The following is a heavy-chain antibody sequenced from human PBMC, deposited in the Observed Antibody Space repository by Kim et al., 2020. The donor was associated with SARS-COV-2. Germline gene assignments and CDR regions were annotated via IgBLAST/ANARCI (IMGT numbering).Heavy chain of an antibody. CDR3: ARGGSYGFLVPSSYWYFDL. V-gene: IGHV4-31*03. Sequence: SETLSLTCTVSGGSISSGGYYWSWIRQHPGKGLEWIGYIYYSGSTYYNPSLKSRLTISVDTSKNQFSLKLSSVTAADTAVYYCARGGSYGFLVPSSYWYFDLWGRGTLVTVSS. CDR1: GGSISSGGYY. J-gene: IGHJ2*01. D-gene: IGHD5-18*01. CDR2: IYYSGST.